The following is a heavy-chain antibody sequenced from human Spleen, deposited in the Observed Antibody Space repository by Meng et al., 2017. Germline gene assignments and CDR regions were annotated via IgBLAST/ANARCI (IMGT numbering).Heavy chain of an antibody. CDR1: GFTFSSYD. CDR3: ARDVDGYNLNWYFDL. Sequence: GGSLRLSCAACGFTFSSYDMHWVRQATGKGLEWVSAIGTAGDTYYPGSVKGQFTISRENAKNSLYLQMNSLRAGDTAVYYCARDVDGYNLNWYFDLWGRGTLVTVSS. D-gene: IGHD5-24*01. J-gene: IGHJ2*01. CDR2: IGTAGDT. V-gene: IGHV3-13*03.